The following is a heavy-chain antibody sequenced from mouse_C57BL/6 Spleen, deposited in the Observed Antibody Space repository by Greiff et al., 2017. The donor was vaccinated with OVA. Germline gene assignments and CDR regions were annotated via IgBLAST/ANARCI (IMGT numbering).Heavy chain of an antibody. J-gene: IGHJ2*01. Sequence: DVQLVESGGGLVKPGGSLKLSCAASGFTFSDYGMHWVRQAPEKGLEWVAYISSGSSTIYYADTVKGRFTISRDNAKNTLFLQMTSLRSEDTAMYYCARGYYYGSSYDYFDYWGQGTTLTVSS. D-gene: IGHD1-1*01. CDR2: ISSGSSTI. CDR3: ARGYYYGSSYDYFDY. V-gene: IGHV5-17*01. CDR1: GFTFSDYG.